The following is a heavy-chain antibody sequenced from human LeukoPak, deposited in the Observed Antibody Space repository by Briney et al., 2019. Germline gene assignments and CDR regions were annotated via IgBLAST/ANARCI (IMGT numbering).Heavy chain of an antibody. J-gene: IGHJ4*02. CDR3: ARDGRFPPEVLPRYFDY. V-gene: IGHV4-39*07. CDR1: GGSFSSGSYY. Sequence: SEALSLTCTVSGGSFSSGSYYWGWIRQPPGKGLEWIGNIYYSGSTYYNPSLKSRVTISVETSKNQFSLKLSSVTAADTAVYYCARDGRFPPEVLPRYFDYWGQGTPSPSPQ. CDR2: IYYSGST. D-gene: IGHD1-26*01.